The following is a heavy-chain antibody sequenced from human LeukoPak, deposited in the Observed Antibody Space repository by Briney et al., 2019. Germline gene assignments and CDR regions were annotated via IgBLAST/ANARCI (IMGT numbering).Heavy chain of an antibody. J-gene: IGHJ4*02. Sequence: GGSLRLSCAASGFTVSSNYMSWVRQAPGKGLEWVSVIYSGGSTYYADSVKGRFTISRDNPKNTLYLQMNSLRAEDTAVYYCARRLTVAHFDYWGQGTLVTVSS. CDR2: IYSGGST. D-gene: IGHD4-23*01. CDR1: GFTVSSNY. V-gene: IGHV3-53*01. CDR3: ARRLTVAHFDY.